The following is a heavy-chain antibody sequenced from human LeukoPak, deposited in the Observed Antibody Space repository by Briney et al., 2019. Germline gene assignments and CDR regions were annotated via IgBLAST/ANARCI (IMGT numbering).Heavy chain of an antibody. CDR3: ARDLWWFGELYYFDY. Sequence: GASVKLSCKASGYTFTSYYMHWLRQATGQGLEWMGMINSSGGSTSYAQKFQGRVTMTTDTSTSTGYRELSSLRSEDMAVYYCARDLWWFGELYYFDYWGQGTLVTVSS. CDR2: INSSGGST. V-gene: IGHV1-46*01. CDR1: GYTFTSYY. J-gene: IGHJ4*02. D-gene: IGHD3-10*01.